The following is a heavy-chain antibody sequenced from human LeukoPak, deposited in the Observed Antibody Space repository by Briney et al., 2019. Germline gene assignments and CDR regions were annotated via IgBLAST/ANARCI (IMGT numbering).Heavy chain of an antibody. CDR3: ARSRNYGGKLGGPLYFDY. D-gene: IGHD4-23*01. Sequence: GTSVMGSCKASVSSVSSYAISWVREAPGQGLEWMGGVIPIFGTANYAQKFQGRVTITTDESTSTAYMELSSLRSEDTAVYYCARSRNYGGKLGGPLYFDYWGQGALVTVSS. CDR2: VIPIFGTA. CDR1: VSSVSSYA. V-gene: IGHV1-69*05. J-gene: IGHJ4*02.